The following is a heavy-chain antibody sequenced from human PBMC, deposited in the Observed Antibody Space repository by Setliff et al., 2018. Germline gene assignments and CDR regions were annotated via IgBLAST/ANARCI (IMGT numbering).Heavy chain of an antibody. CDR1: GFTFSNAW. CDR2: IKSKTDGGTV. CDR3: TTGPLIGATRGY. J-gene: IGHJ4*02. Sequence: GSLRPSCAVSGFTFSNAWMSWVRQAPGKGLEWVGRIKSKTDGGTVDYAAPVRGRFTISRDDSKDTLYLQMDSLKTQDTAVYYCTTGPLIGATRGYWGQGTLVTVSS. D-gene: IGHD1-26*01. V-gene: IGHV3-15*01.